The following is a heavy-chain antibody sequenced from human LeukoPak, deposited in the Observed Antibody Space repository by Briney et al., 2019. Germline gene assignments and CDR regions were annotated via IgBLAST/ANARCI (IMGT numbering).Heavy chain of an antibody. D-gene: IGHD3-10*01. Sequence: GGSLRLSCAASGFTFSSYGMHWVRQAPGKGLEWVAVISYDGSNKYYADSVKGRFTISRDNSKNTLYLQMNSLRAEDTAVYYCARERGESGIDYWGQGTLVTVSS. J-gene: IGHJ4*02. CDR1: GFTFSSYG. CDR3: ARERGESGIDY. CDR2: ISYDGSNK. V-gene: IGHV3-30*03.